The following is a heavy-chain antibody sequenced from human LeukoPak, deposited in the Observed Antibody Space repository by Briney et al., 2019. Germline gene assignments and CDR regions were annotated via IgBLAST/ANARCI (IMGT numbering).Heavy chain of an antibody. V-gene: IGHV3-23*01. CDR3: AKGGVYRSAFDY. Sequence: GGSLRLSCAASGFTFSSYAMSWVRQAPGKGLEWVSAISGSGGSTYYADSVKGRFNISRDNSNNTLYLQRDSLRAEDTAVYYCAKGGVYRSAFDYWGQGTLVTVSS. J-gene: IGHJ4*02. D-gene: IGHD2-8*01. CDR1: GFTFSSYA. CDR2: ISGSGGST.